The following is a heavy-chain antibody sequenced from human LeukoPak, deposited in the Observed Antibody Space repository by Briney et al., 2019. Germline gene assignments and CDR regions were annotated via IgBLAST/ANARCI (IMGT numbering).Heavy chain of an antibody. D-gene: IGHD6-19*01. CDR1: GYSFTTYW. CDR2: INPGDSDT. Sequence: GESLKISCKGSGYSFTTYWIAWVRQMPGKGLEWMGIINPGDSDTRYSLSFQGQVTISADQSISTAHLQWNSLKASDTAMYYCARPRQWHRNDAFDIWGQGTMVIVSS. J-gene: IGHJ3*02. V-gene: IGHV5-51*01. CDR3: ARPRQWHRNDAFDI.